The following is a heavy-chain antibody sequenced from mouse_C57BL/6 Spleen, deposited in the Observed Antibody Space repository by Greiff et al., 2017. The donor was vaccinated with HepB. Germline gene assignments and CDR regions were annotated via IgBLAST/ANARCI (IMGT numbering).Heavy chain of an antibody. J-gene: IGHJ4*01. Sequence: QVQLQQSDAELVKPGASVKISCKVSGYTFTDHTIHWMKQRPEQGLEWIGYIYPRDGSTKYNEKFKGKATLTADKSSSTAYMQLNSLTSEDSAVYFCARGGPYYSNYVDYAMDYWGQGTSVTVSS. D-gene: IGHD2-5*01. V-gene: IGHV1-78*01. CDR1: GYTFTDHT. CDR2: IYPRDGST. CDR3: ARGGPYYSNYVDYAMDY.